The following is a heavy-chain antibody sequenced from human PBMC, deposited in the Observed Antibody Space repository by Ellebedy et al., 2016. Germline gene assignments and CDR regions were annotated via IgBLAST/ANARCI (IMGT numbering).Heavy chain of an antibody. CDR2: INPSSGST. V-gene: IGHV1-46*01. D-gene: IGHD2-2*01. J-gene: IGHJ4*02. Sequence: ASVKVSCKASGYTFTNYYMHWVRQAPGQGLEWMGIINPSSGSTSYAQKFQGSVTMTRDTSTSTVYLELSSLRSGDTAMYYCARQSVPLGYCSSTTCYAGSPIFDYWGQGTLVTVSS. CDR1: GYTFTNYY. CDR3: ARQSVPLGYCSSTTCYAGSPIFDY.